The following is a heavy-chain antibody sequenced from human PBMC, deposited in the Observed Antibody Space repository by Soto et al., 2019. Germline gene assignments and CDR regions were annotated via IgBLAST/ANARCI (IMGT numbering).Heavy chain of an antibody. V-gene: IGHV1-69*06. J-gene: IGHJ6*02. CDR2: IIPIFGTA. D-gene: IGHD2-2*01. Sequence: GASVKVSCKASGGTFSSYAISWVRQAPGQGLEWMGGIIPIFGTANYAQKFQGRVTITADKSTSTAYMELSSLRSEDTAVYYCARVIVVGEASYYYYYYGMDVWGQGTTVTVSS. CDR1: GGTFSSYA. CDR3: ARVIVVGEASYYYYYYGMDV.